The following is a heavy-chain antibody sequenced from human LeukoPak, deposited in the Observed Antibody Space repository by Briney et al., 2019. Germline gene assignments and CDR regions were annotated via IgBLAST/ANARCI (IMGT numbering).Heavy chain of an antibody. CDR3: ARDRMGAILYFDS. V-gene: IGHV3-53*01. D-gene: IGHD1-26*01. J-gene: IGHJ4*02. Sequence: GGSLRLSCAASGFTFSNYAMRWVRQAPGKGLEWVSFIYSDNTHYSDSVKGRFTISRDNSKNTLYLQMNSLRAEDTAVYYCARDRMGAILYFDSWGQGTLVTVSS. CDR1: GFTFSNYA. CDR2: IYSDNT.